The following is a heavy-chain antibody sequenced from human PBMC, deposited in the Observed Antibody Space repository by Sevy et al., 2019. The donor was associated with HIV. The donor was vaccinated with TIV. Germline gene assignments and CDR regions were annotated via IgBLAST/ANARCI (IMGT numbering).Heavy chain of an antibody. Sequence: GGYLRLSCAASGFTFNRYLMHWVRQVPGKGLVWVSQIKHDGSSTTYADSVRGRFTISRDNAKNTLYLEMKNLRAEDTAVYYCAREGVDFWSGPVDFYYGMDVWGPGATVTVSS. CDR1: GFTFNRYL. CDR2: IKHDGSST. D-gene: IGHD3-3*01. V-gene: IGHV3-74*01. CDR3: AREGVDFWSGPVDFYYGMDV. J-gene: IGHJ6*02.